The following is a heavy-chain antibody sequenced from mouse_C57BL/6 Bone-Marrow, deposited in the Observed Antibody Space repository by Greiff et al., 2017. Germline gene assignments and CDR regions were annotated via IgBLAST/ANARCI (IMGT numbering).Heavy chain of an antibody. V-gene: IGHV14-2*01. CDR3: ASITTVVAKGDFDV. Sequence: VQLQQSGAELVKPGASVKLSCTASGFNIKDYYMHWVKQRTEQGLEWIGRIDPEDGETKSAPKFQGKATITADTSSNTAYLQLSSLTSEDTAVYYCASITTVVAKGDFDVWGTGTTVTVSS. CDR2: IDPEDGET. CDR1: GFNIKDYY. D-gene: IGHD1-1*01. J-gene: IGHJ1*03.